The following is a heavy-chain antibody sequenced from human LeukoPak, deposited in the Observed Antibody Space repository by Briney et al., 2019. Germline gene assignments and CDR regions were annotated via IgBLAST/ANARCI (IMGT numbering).Heavy chain of an antibody. J-gene: IGHJ4*02. CDR2: INHSGST. V-gene: IGHV4-34*01. CDR1: GGSFSGYY. Sequence: SETLSLTCAVYGGSFSGYYWSWIRQPPGKGLEWIGEINHSGSTNYNPSLKSRVTISVDTSKNQFSLKLSSVTAADTAVYYCARALPIVVVIATAHFDYWGQGTLVTVSS. D-gene: IGHD2-21*01. CDR3: ARALPIVVVIATAHFDY.